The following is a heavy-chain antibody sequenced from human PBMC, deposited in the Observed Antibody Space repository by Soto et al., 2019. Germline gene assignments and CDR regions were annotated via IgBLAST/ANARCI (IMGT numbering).Heavy chain of an antibody. CDR1: GDSIRGYHFY. D-gene: IGHD6-25*01. CDR3: AYGSSSAWIYY. Sequence: ETRSVSCHVSGDSIRGYHFYWGWIRQAPGKGLEWIGSAYFSGGNTYYSPSLKGRVSISVDTSKKELSTRLTSLTAADTAVYFCAYGSSSAWIYYWGQGT. J-gene: IGHJ4*02. V-gene: IGHV4-39*01. CDR2: AYFSGGNT.